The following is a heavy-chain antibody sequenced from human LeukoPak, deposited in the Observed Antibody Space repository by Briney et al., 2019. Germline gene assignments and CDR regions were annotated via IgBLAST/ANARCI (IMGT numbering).Heavy chain of an antibody. D-gene: IGHD3-9*01. J-gene: IGHJ6*02. CDR3: ARYGPQYYDILTGYYWEDYYYYGMDV. Sequence: GGSLRLSCAASGFTFSSYSMNWVRQAPGKGLEWVSSISSSSSYIYYADSVKGRFTISRDNAKNSLYLQMNSLRAEDTAVYYCARYGPQYYDILTGYYWEDYYYYGMDVWGQGTTVTVSS. CDR2: ISSSSSYI. CDR1: GFTFSSYS. V-gene: IGHV3-21*01.